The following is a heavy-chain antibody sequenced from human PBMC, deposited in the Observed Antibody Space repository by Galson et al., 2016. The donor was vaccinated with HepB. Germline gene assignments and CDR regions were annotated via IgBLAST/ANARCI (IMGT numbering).Heavy chain of an antibody. Sequence: SLRLSCAASGFTFSNYAMHCVRQAPGKGLEWVAVISYDASNKYYADAVKGRFTISRDNSKNTLYLQMNSLRAEDTAVYYCAKLLELYRLGLYDYYGMDVWGKGTTVTVSS. D-gene: IGHD2-8*02. CDR3: AKLLELYRLGLYDYYGMDV. CDR1: GFTFSNYA. CDR2: ISYDASNK. J-gene: IGHJ6*04. V-gene: IGHV3-30*18.